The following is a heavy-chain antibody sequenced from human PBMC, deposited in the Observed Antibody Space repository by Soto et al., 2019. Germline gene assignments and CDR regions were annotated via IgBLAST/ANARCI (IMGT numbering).Heavy chain of an antibody. D-gene: IGHD4-17*01. J-gene: IGHJ6*02. CDR2: ISAYNGNT. CDR3: ARNDYGDQLDYYYYGMDV. Sequence: GASVKVSCKASGYTFTSYGISWVRQAPGQGLEWMGWISAYNGNTNYAQKLQGRVTMTTDTSTSTAYMELRSLRSDDTAVYYCARNDYGDQLDYYYYGMDVWGQGTTVTVSS. V-gene: IGHV1-18*04. CDR1: GYTFTSYG.